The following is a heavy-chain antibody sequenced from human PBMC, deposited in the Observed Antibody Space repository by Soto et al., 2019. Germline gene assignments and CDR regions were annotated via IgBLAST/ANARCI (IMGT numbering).Heavy chain of an antibody. V-gene: IGHV3-21*01. CDR2: IRGFSPYT. D-gene: IGHD2-15*01. CDR1: GFTFRTYT. Sequence: PGGSLRLSCISSGFTFRTYTMNWVRQAPGKGLEWVSGIRGFSPYTFYAESVKGRFTISRDNAKNSLFLQMNSLRAEDTAVYYCARDRGYDAHDFYYNAMDVWGQGNTVTVSS. J-gene: IGHJ6*02. CDR3: ARDRGYDAHDFYYNAMDV.